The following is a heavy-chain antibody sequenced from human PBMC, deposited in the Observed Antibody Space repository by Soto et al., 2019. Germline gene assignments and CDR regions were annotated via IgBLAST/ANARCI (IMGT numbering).Heavy chain of an antibody. D-gene: IGHD1-26*01. CDR3: ARDRGAYFDL. J-gene: IGHJ2*01. Sequence: QVQLVQSGAEIKKPGASVQISCKASGYTFTTYYIHWVRQAPGQGLEWMGVINSSGGNTNYTQKFQGGVTMTRDTSTGTVYMELSSLRSEDTAIYYCARDRGAYFDLWGRGTLVTVSS. CDR2: INSSGGNT. V-gene: IGHV1-46*01. CDR1: GYTFTTYY.